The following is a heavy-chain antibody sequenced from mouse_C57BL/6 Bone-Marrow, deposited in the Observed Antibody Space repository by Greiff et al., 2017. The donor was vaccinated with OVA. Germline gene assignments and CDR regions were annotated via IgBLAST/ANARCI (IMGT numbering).Heavy chain of an antibody. Sequence: SGPVLVKPGASVKMSCKASGYTFTDYYMNWVKQSHGKSLEWIGVINPYNGGTSYNQKFKGKATLTVDKSSSTAYMELNSLTSEDSAVYYCARKGGYDRFAYWGQGTLVTVSA. CDR2: INPYNGGT. J-gene: IGHJ3*01. V-gene: IGHV1-19*01. CDR3: ARKGGYDRFAY. D-gene: IGHD2-2*01. CDR1: GYTFTDYY.